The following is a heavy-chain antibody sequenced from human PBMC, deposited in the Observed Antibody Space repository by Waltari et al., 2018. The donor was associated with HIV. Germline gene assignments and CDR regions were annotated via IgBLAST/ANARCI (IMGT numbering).Heavy chain of an antibody. V-gene: IGHV4-34*01. D-gene: IGHD2-2*01. CDR2: INHSGST. CDR1: GGSFSGSY. CDR3: ARAVPGADYYYYGMDV. J-gene: IGHJ6*02. Sequence: QVQLQQWGAGLLKPSETLSLTCAVYGGSFSGSYWSRTRKPPGKGLEGIGEINHSGSTNYNPSLKSRVTISVDTSKNQFSLKLSSVTAADTAVYYCARAVPGADYYYYGMDVWGQGTTVTVSS.